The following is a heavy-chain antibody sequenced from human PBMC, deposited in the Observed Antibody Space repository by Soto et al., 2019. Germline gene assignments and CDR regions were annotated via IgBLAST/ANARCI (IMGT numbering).Heavy chain of an antibody. J-gene: IGHJ5*02. CDR1: GFTFSSYA. CDR2: ISGSGGST. V-gene: IGHV3-23*01. Sequence: GGSLRLSCAASGFTFSSYAMSWVRQAPGKGLEWVSAISGSGGSTYYADSVKGRFTISRDNSKNTLYLQMNSLRAEDTAVYYCAKDGPGYSYGNNWLDPWGQGTLVTVYS. D-gene: IGHD5-18*01. CDR3: AKDGPGYSYGNNWLDP.